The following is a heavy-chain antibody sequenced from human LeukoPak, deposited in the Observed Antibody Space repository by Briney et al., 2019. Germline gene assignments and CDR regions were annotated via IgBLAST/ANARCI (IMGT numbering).Heavy chain of an antibody. Sequence: ASVKVSCKASGYSFNSQGMNWVRQAPGQGLEWMGWINPNSGDSNYAQIFQGRVTMTRDTSISTAYMELSRLRSDDTAVYYCARSDGFSGYSSLGDSWGQGTLVTVSS. CDR3: ARSDGFSGYSSLGDS. D-gene: IGHD3-22*01. CDR1: GYSFNSQG. CDR2: INPNSGDS. J-gene: IGHJ5*01. V-gene: IGHV1-2*02.